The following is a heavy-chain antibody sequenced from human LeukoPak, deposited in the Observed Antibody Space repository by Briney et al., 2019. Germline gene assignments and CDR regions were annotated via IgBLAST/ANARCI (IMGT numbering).Heavy chain of an antibody. Sequence: GESLKISWTGSGYSFTTYWIGWVRQMRGKGVEWMGISYPGGSDTRNSPCIQGQVTISADNSISTDYLQWSSLQASDSAMYYCASQRSGRVGPTPREYYYYVDVWGKGTTVTVSS. CDR3: ASQRSGRVGPTPREYYYYVDV. CDR2: SYPGGSDT. V-gene: IGHV5-51*01. CDR1: GYSFTTYW. D-gene: IGHD1-26*01. J-gene: IGHJ6*03.